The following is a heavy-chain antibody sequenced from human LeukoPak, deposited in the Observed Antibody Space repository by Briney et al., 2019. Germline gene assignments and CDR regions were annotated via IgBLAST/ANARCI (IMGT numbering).Heavy chain of an antibody. J-gene: IGHJ3*02. D-gene: IGHD2-15*01. CDR3: ARGADIPPLQAGFDI. CDR1: GFTVGSIY. V-gene: IGHV3-53*01. Sequence: GGSLRLSCAASGFTVGSIYMNWVRQAPGKGLEWVSVIYSGGNTYYADSVKGRFTISRDNSKNTVYLQMNSLRAEDTAVYYCARGADIPPLQAGFDIWGQGTMVTVSS. CDR2: IYSGGNT.